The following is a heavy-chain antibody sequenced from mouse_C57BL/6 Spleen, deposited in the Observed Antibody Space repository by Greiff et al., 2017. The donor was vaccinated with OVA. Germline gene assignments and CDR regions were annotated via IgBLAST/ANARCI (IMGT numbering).Heavy chain of an antibody. CDR1: GYTFTSYW. V-gene: IGHV1-52*01. D-gene: IGHD2-1*01. CDR3: ARDDHGNYFDY. J-gene: IGHJ2*01. CDR2: IDPSDSET. Sequence: VQLQQPGAELVRPGSSVKLSCKASGYTFTSYWMRWVKQRPIQGLEWIGNIDPSDSETPYNQKFKDKATLTVDKSTSTAYMQLSSLTYKDSAVYYCARDDHGNYFDYWGQGTPLTVSS.